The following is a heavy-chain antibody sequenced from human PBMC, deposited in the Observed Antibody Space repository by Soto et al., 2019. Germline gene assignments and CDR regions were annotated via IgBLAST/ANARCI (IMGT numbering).Heavy chain of an antibody. V-gene: IGHV3-23*01. CDR1: GFTFSSYA. CDR3: AKDHRIWGRLVEYMDV. D-gene: IGHD3-10*01. Sequence: ESLKISCAASGFTFSSYALGWVRQAPGRGLECVSAISGSGVSTFYADSVKGRFTISRDTSKNTLYLQMNNLRAEDTALYYCAKDHRIWGRLVEYMDVWGQGTTVTVSS. CDR2: ISGSGVST. J-gene: IGHJ6*02.